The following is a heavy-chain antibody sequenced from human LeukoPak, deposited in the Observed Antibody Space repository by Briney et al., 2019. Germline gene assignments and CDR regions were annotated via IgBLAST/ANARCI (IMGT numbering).Heavy chain of an antibody. CDR3: ARADPPIAAAGTGAFDI. CDR2: IIPIFGTA. Sequence: SVKVSCKASGYTFTSYAISWVRQAPGQGLEWMGGIIPIFGTANYAQKFQGRVTITTDESTSTAYMELSSLGSEDTAVYYCARADPPIAAAGTGAFDIWGQGTMVTVSS. CDR1: GYTFTSYA. V-gene: IGHV1-69*05. J-gene: IGHJ3*02. D-gene: IGHD6-13*01.